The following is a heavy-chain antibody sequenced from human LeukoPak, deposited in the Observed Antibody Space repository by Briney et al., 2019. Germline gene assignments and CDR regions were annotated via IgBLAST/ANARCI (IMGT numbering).Heavy chain of an antibody. CDR2: ISYDGSNK. Sequence: GGSLRLSCAATGFAFDDYAMHWVRQAPGKGLEWVAVISYDGSNKYYADSVKGRFTISRDNSKNTLYLQMNSLRAEDTAVYYCGSSGYSMGYWGQGTLVTVSS. D-gene: IGHD5-12*01. J-gene: IGHJ4*02. V-gene: IGHV3-30*04. CDR3: GSSGYSMGY. CDR1: GFAFDDYA.